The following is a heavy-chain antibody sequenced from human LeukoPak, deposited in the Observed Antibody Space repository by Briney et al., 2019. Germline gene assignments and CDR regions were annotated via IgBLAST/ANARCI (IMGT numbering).Heavy chain of an antibody. CDR2: VYYSGKT. CDR3: ARLVDNDSSGDPDTFDM. Sequence: WETLSLTCAVSGGSISGHYWSWIRQPPGKGLEWIWYVYYSGKTYYNTSLLSRRTISVDTSKSHFSLKLTSVTAADTAVYYCARLVDNDSSGDPDTFDMWGQGTTVTVSS. D-gene: IGHD3-22*01. J-gene: IGHJ3*02. V-gene: IGHV4-59*11. CDR1: GGSISGHY.